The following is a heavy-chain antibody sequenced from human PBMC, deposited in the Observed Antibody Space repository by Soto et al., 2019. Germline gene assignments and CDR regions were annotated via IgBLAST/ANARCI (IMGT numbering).Heavy chain of an antibody. D-gene: IGHD3-10*01. J-gene: IGHJ4*02. CDR2: ISFDGRNT. Sequence: PGGSLRLSCAASGFTFDNYGMHWVRQAPGKGLEWVVVISFDGRNTDYADSVKGRFTISRDNSKNTLYLQMTSLRAEDTAVYYCAKQSGSGSYHNVGSGGHFDTWGQGALVTVSS. CDR3: AKQSGSGSYHNVGSGGHFDT. CDR1: GFTFDNYG. V-gene: IGHV3-30*18.